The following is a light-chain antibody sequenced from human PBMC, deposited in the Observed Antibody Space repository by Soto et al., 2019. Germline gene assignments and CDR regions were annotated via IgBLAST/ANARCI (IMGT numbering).Light chain of an antibody. CDR2: DAS. V-gene: IGKV3-11*01. J-gene: IGKJ1*01. Sequence: ESVLRKSPATLSLYPGERATLSCRASPSVSNSLAWYQHKPGQAPRLLIYDASARATGIPDRFSGSGFGTDFTLTISSLEPEDFAVYCCHQRKRLPRTFGQGAKVDI. CDR1: PSVSNS. CDR3: HQRKRLPRT.